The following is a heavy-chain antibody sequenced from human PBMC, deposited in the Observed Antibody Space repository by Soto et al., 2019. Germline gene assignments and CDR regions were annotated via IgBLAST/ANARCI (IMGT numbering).Heavy chain of an antibody. V-gene: IGHV4-39*01. Sequence: SETLSLTCTVSGASISSVDYYWGWVRQPPGKGLEWIGNFFYASGNTYYSSSLKSRVTIFVDTSKNQFSLNVTSVTATDTGVYYCERHQTRKRPAAAIDYWGQGTLVTVYS. J-gene: IGHJ4*02. CDR2: FFYASGNT. CDR1: GASISSVDYY. D-gene: IGHD2-2*01. CDR3: ERHQTRKRPAAAIDY.